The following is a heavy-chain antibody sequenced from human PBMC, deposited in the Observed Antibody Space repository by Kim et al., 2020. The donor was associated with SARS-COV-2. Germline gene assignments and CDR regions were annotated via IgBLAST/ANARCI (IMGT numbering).Heavy chain of an antibody. D-gene: IGHD3-9*01. CDR2: IYYSGST. Sequence: SETLSLTCTVSGGSISSYYWSWIRQPPGKGLEWIGHIYYSGSTNYNPSLKSRVTISVDTSKNQFSLKLSSVTAADTAVYYCARHNYDILTGWNPYYFDYWGQGTLVTVSS. CDR1: GGSISSYY. J-gene: IGHJ4*02. V-gene: IGHV4-59*08. CDR3: ARHNYDILTGWNPYYFDY.